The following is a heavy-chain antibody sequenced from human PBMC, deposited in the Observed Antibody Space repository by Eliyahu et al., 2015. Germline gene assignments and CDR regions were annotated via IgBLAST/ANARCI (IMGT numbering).Heavy chain of an antibody. D-gene: IGHD6-19*01. Sequence: EVQLVESGGGLVQPGGSLRLSCAASGFTFSIYSMNWVRQAPGKGLEWVSYITSSSSSIYYADSVRGRFTVSRDNAQSSLYLQMNSLRDEDTAVYYCARGSYTSGLYPDYWGQGTLVTVSS. CDR3: ARGSYTSGLYPDY. J-gene: IGHJ4*02. CDR2: ITSSSSSI. V-gene: IGHV3-48*02. CDR1: GFTFSIYS.